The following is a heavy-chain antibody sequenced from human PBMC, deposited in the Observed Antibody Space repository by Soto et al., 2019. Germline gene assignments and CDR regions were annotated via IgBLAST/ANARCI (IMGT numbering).Heavy chain of an antibody. Sequence: PGGSLRLPCAASGFTFSSYEMNWVRQAPGKGLEWVSYISSSGSTIYYADSVKGRFTISRDNAKNSLYLQMNSLRAEDTAVYYCHSSSWYETPRMLYWGQGTLVTVSS. V-gene: IGHV3-48*03. D-gene: IGHD6-13*01. J-gene: IGHJ4*02. CDR3: HSSSWYETPRMLY. CDR2: ISSSGSTI. CDR1: GFTFSSYE.